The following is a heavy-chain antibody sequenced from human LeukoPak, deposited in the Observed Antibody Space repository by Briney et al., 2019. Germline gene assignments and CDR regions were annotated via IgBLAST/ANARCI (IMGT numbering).Heavy chain of an antibody. CDR3: ARDAAGSSWTDY. CDR2: IKQDGSEK. V-gene: IGHV3-7*01. J-gene: IGHJ4*02. Sequence: PGGSLGLSCAASGFTFYSYWMSWVRQAPGKGLEWVADIKQDGSEKYYVDSVKGRVTISRDNAKNLLYLQMNSLRAEDTAVYYCARDAAGSSWTDYWGQGTLVTVSS. D-gene: IGHD6-13*01. CDR1: GFTFYSYW.